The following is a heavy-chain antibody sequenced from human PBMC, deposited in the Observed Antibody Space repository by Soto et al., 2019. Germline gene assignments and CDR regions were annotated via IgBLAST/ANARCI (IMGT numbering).Heavy chain of an antibody. CDR3: ARARGYSYGTYWDWFDP. J-gene: IGHJ5*02. CDR2: INAGNGNT. Sequence: ASVKVSCKASGYTFTSYAMHWVRQAPGQRLEWMGWINAGNGNTKYSQKFQGRVTITRDTSASTAYMELSSLRSEDTAVYYCARARGYSYGTYWDWFDPWGQGTLVTVPQ. V-gene: IGHV1-3*01. D-gene: IGHD5-18*01. CDR1: GYTFTSYA.